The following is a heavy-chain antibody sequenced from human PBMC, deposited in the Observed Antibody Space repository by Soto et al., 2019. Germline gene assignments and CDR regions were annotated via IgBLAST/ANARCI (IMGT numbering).Heavy chain of an antibody. J-gene: IGHJ4*02. CDR1: GFSLPTDRVG. V-gene: IGHV2-5*02. D-gene: IGHD1-26*01. Sequence: QITLKESGPTLVKPTQTLTLTCTFSGFSLPTDRVGMGWIRQPPGKALEWLAVIYWDDTKTYRPSLKSRLTITKDTSKNQVALTMTDMDPVVTATYYCAHAYGGRSLYWGQGTLVTVSS. CDR2: IYWDDTK. CDR3: AHAYGGRSLY.